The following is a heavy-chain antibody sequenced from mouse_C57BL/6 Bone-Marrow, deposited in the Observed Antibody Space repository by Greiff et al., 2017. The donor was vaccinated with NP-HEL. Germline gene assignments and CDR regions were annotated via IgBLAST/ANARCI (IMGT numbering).Heavy chain of an antibody. CDR2: IGSGGDYI. CDR1: GFTFSSYA. V-gene: IGHV5-9-1*02. Sequence: EVKLMESGEGLVKPGGSLKLSCAASGFTFSSYAMSWVRQTPEKRLEWVAYIGSGGDYIYYAATVTGRFTISRDNARNTLYLQMSSLKSEETSMYYCTRGRWFCMDYWGQGTSVTVSS. CDR3: TRGRWFCMDY. J-gene: IGHJ4*01. D-gene: IGHD2-3*01.